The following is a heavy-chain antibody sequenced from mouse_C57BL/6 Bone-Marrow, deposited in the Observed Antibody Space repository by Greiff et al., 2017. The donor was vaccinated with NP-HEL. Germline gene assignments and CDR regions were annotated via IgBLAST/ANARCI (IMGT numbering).Heavy chain of an antibody. CDR1: GYTFTSYG. Sequence: QVQLQQSGAELARPGASVKLSCKASGYTFTSYGISWVKQRTGQGLEWIGEIYPRSGNTYYNEKFKGKATLTADKSSSTAYMELRSLASEDSAVYFCARKGLPWYFDVWGTGTTVTVSS. V-gene: IGHV1-81*01. CDR3: ARKGLPWYFDV. CDR2: IYPRSGNT. J-gene: IGHJ1*03. D-gene: IGHD2-2*01.